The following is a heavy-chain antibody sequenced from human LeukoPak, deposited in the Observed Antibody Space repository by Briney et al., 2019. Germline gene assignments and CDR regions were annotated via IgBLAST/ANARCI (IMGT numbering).Heavy chain of an antibody. CDR2: IYHSGST. J-gene: IGHJ4*02. D-gene: IGHD3-16*01. CDR3: ARDPGDIDY. Sequence: SETLSLTCTVSGYSISSGYYWGWIRQPPGKGLEWIGSIYHSGSTYYNPSLKSRVTISVDTSKNQFSLKVRSVTAADTAVYYCARDPGDIDYWGQGTLVTVSS. CDR1: GYSISSGYY. V-gene: IGHV4-38-2*02.